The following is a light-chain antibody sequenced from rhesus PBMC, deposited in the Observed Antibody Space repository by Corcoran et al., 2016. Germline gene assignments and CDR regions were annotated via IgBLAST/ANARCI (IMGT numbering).Light chain of an antibody. J-gene: IGLJ1*01. Sequence: QAAPTQPPSVSGSPGQSVTISCTGTSSDVGGYNYGSWYQQHPGKAPKLMIYGVSKRPSGVSDRFSGSKSGNTASLTISGLQAEDEADYYCCSYITSSTYIFGAGTRLTVL. CDR3: CSYITSSTYI. CDR2: GVS. CDR1: SSDVGGYNY. V-gene: IGLV2S7*01.